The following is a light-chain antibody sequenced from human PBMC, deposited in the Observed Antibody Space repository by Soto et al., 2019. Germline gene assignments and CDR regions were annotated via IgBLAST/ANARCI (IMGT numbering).Light chain of an antibody. CDR2: ENN. J-gene: IGLJ1*01. Sequence: QSALTQPPSVSAAPGQKVTISCSGSSSNIGNNYVSWYQQLPGTAPKLLIYENNKRPSGIPDRFSGSKSGTSATLGITGLQTGDEADYYCRTWDSSLSAGVFGTGTKVTVL. CDR1: SSNIGNNY. V-gene: IGLV1-51*02. CDR3: RTWDSSLSAGV.